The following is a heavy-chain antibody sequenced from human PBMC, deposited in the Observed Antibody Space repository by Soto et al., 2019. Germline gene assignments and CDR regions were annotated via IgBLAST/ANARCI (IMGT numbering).Heavy chain of an antibody. CDR1: GYSISSGYY. D-gene: IGHD6-13*01. CDR3: ARIRIAAVNDH. Sequence: SETLSLTCAVSGYSISSGYYWGWIRQPPGKGLEWIGSIYHSGSTYYNPSLKSRVTISVDTSKNQFSLKLSSVTAADTAVYYCARIRIAAVNDHWGQGTLVTVSS. J-gene: IGHJ4*02. V-gene: IGHV4-38-2*01. CDR2: IYHSGST.